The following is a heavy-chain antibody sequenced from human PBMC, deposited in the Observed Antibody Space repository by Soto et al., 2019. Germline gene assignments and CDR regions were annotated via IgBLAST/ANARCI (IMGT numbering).Heavy chain of an antibody. V-gene: IGHV1-69*12. CDR3: ARHYGSGSRTYYYYYGMDV. Sequence: QVQLVQSGAEVKKPGSSVKVSCKASGGTFSSYAISWVRQAPGQGLEWMGGIIPIFGTANYAQKFQGRVTITADEPKSTAYMELSSLRSEETAVYYWARHYGSGSRTYYYYYGMDVWGQGTTVTVSS. J-gene: IGHJ6*02. CDR1: GGTFSSYA. D-gene: IGHD3-10*01. CDR2: IIPIFGTA.